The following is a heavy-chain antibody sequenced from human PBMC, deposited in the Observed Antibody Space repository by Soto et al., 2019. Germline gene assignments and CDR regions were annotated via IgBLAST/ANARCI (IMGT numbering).Heavy chain of an antibody. CDR1: GGSISSYY. Sequence: PSETLSLTCTVSGGSISSYYWSWIRQPPGKGLEWIGYIYYSGSTNYNPSLKSRVTISVDTSKNQFSLKLSSVTAADTAVYYCARGLLYDYDYVWGSYRPEPKFDPWGQGTLVTVSS. D-gene: IGHD3-16*02. CDR2: IYYSGST. CDR3: ARGLLYDYDYVWGSYRPEPKFDP. J-gene: IGHJ5*02. V-gene: IGHV4-59*01.